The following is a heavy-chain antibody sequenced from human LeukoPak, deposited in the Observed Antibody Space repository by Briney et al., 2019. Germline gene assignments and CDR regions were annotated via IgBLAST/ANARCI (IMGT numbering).Heavy chain of an antibody. V-gene: IGHV3-23*01. D-gene: IGHD5-18*01. CDR2: ISGSNT. J-gene: IGHJ4*02. CDR1: GFPFSSDA. Sequence: GGSLRLSCAASGFPFSSDALTWVRLAPGKGLECVSGISGSNTYYAESVKGRFTISRDGSNNMLYLQMNSLRAEDTAVYYCAKRRSRNTGPFDYWGQGTLVTVSP. CDR3: AKRRSRNTGPFDY.